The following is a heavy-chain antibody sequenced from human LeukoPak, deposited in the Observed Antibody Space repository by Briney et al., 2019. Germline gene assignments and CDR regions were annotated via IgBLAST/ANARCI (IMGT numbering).Heavy chain of an antibody. J-gene: IGHJ3*01. V-gene: IGHV3-21*01. D-gene: IGHD6-25*01. CDR3: ARGMRQIDDAFDL. CDR1: GFTFSSYT. CDR2: ISGTSTYI. Sequence: GGSLRLSRAASGFTFSSYTMNWVRQAPGKGLEWVSSISGTSTYIHDADSVKGRFTVFRDNANKSLYLQMNSLRAEDTAMYYCARGMRQIDDAFDLWGQGTMVTVSS.